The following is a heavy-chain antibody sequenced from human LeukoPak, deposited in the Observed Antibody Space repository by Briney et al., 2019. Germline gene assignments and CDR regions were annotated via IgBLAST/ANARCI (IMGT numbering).Heavy chain of an antibody. J-gene: IGHJ4*02. D-gene: IGHD2-21*02. CDR3: ARAAYCGGDCYLFDY. CDR2: IYYSGST. V-gene: IGHV4-39*01. CDR1: GDSVSSRSYY. Sequence: PSETLSLTCTVSGDSVSSRSYYWGWIRQPPGKGLEWIGSIYYSGSTYYNSSLKSRVTISVDTSKNQFSLKLSSLTAADTAVYYCARAAYCGGDCYLFDYWGQGTLVTVFS.